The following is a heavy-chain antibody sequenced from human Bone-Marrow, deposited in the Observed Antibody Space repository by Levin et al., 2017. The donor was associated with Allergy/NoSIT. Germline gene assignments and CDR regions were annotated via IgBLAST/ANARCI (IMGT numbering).Heavy chain of an antibody. D-gene: IGHD5-24*01. Sequence: GGSLRLSCEASGFRFSSYGMHWVRQAPGKGLEWVALIWYDGQSKYYAESVKGRFTISRDNSKNSLYLQMNSLTVDDTAVYFCARGQDEQDSWGQGTLVAVTS. CDR1: GFRFSSYG. CDR3: ARGQDEQDS. CDR2: IWYDGQSK. J-gene: IGHJ5*01. V-gene: IGHV3-33*01.